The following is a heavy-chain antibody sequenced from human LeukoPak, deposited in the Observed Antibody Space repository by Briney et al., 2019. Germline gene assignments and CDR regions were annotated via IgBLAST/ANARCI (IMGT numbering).Heavy chain of an antibody. CDR2: MNPNSGNT. CDR1: GYTFTSYD. CDR3: ARGLGATVTTVDAFDI. V-gene: IGHV1-8*01. Sequence: ASVKVSCKASGYTFTSYDINWVRQATGQGLEWMGWMNPNSGNTGYAQKFQGRVTMTRNTSIRTAYMELSSLRSEDTAVYYCARGLGATVTTVDAFDIWGQGTMVTVSS. D-gene: IGHD4-17*01. J-gene: IGHJ3*02.